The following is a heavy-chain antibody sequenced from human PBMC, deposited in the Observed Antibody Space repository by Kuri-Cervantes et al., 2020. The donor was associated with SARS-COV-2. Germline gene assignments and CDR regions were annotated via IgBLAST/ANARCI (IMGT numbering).Heavy chain of an antibody. CDR2: ISSSSTYT. Sequence: GGSLRLSCAASGFIFSDYYMSWIRQAPGKGLEWVSYISSSSTYTNYTDSVRGRFTISRDNAKKSLYLQMNSLSAEDTGVYYCTRDVAAGIDYWGQGTLVTVSS. J-gene: IGHJ4*02. CDR3: TRDVAAGIDY. CDR1: GFIFSDYY. D-gene: IGHD6-13*01. V-gene: IGHV3-11*05.